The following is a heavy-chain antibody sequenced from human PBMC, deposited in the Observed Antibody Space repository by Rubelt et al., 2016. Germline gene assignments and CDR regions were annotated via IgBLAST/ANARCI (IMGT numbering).Heavy chain of an antibody. CDR3: ARDPGSSGWYSSDAFDI. CDR2: ISSSSSYI. CDR1: GFTFSSYA. J-gene: IGHJ3*02. Sequence: EVQLLESGGGLVQPGGSLRLSCAASGFTFSSYAMSWVRQAPGKGLEWVSAISSSSSYIYYADSVKGRFTISRDNAKNTLYLQMNSLRAEDTAVYYCARDPGSSGWYSSDAFDIWGQGTMVTVSS. D-gene: IGHD6-19*01. V-gene: IGHV3-21*01.